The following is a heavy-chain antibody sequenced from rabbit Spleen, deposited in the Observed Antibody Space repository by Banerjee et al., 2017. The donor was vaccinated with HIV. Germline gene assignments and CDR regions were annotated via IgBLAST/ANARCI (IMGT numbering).Heavy chain of an antibody. Sequence: QEQLEESGGDLVKPGASLTLTCKASGFSFSSGYWMCWVRQAPGKGLEWIACIYTASGRTYYASWAKGRFTISKTSSTMVTLQVTSLTAADTATYFCARGGDIYRFGLWGPGTLVTVS. V-gene: IGHV1S45*01. CDR3: ARGGDIYRFGL. D-gene: IGHD1-1*01. CDR1: GFSFSSGYW. J-gene: IGHJ4*01. CDR2: IYTASGRT.